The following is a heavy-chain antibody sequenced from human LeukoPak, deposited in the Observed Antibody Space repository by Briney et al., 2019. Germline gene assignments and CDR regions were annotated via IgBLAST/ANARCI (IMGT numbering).Heavy chain of an antibody. V-gene: IGHV4-59*01. Sequence: SETLSLTCTVSGGSISSYYWSWIRQPPGKGLEWIGYIYYSGSTNYNPSLKSRVTISVDTSKNQFSLKLSSVTAADTAVYYCARAVGCGELHYYYYMDVWGKGTTVTISS. CDR1: GGSISSYY. D-gene: IGHD3-10*01. CDR3: ARAVGCGELHYYYYMDV. CDR2: IYYSGST. J-gene: IGHJ6*03.